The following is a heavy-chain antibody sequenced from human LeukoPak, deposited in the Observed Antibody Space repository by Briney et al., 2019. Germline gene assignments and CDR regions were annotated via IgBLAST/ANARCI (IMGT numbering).Heavy chain of an antibody. CDR1: GFTFSSYA. CDR2: ISGSGGST. Sequence: GGSLRLSCAASGFTFSSYAMSWVRQAPGKGLEWASAISGSGGSTYYADSVKGRFTISRDNSKNTLYLQMNSLRAEDTAVYYCAKDPYYYDSSMDVWGQGTTVTVSS. CDR3: AKDPYYYDSSMDV. J-gene: IGHJ6*02. D-gene: IGHD3-22*01. V-gene: IGHV3-23*01.